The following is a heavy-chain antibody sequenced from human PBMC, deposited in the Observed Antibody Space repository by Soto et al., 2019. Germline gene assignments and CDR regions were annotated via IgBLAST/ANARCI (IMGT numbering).Heavy chain of an antibody. CDR3: AREFAEAYFDY. V-gene: IGHV2-5*02. Sequence: QITLKESGPTLVKPTQPLTLTCTFSGFSLSTSGVGVGWIRQPPGTALEWLALIYWDDDKRYSPSLKSRLPIPKDTSKNQVVLTMPNMYPVDTVTYYCAREFAEAYFDYWGQGTLVTVSS. CDR1: GFSLSTSGVG. CDR2: IYWDDDK. J-gene: IGHJ4*02.